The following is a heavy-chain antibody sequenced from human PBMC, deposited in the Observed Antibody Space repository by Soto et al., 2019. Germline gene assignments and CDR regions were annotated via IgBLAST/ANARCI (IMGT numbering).Heavy chain of an antibody. CDR3: ARHTMGGSGRYPYYYYYYGMDV. D-gene: IGHD6-19*01. CDR2: IYYSGST. Sequence: SETLSLTCTVSGGSISSSSYYWGWIRQPPGKGLEWIGSIYYSGSTYYNPSLKSRVTISVDTSKNQFSLKLSSVTAADTAVYYCARHTMGGSGRYPYYYYYYGMDVWGQGTTVTVSS. J-gene: IGHJ6*02. CDR1: GGSISSSSYY. V-gene: IGHV4-39*01.